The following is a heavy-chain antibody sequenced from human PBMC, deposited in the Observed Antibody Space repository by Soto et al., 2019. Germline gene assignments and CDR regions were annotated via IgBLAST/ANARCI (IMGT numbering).Heavy chain of an antibody. CDR3: ARTYYDFWSGYAFDI. Sequence: GESLKISCKGSGYSFTSYWIGWVRQMPGKGLEWMGIIYPGDSDTRYSPSFQGQVTISADKSISTAYLPWSSLKASDTAMYYCARTYYDFWSGYAFDIWGQGTMVTVSS. CDR1: GYSFTSYW. J-gene: IGHJ3*02. V-gene: IGHV5-51*01. CDR2: IYPGDSDT. D-gene: IGHD3-3*01.